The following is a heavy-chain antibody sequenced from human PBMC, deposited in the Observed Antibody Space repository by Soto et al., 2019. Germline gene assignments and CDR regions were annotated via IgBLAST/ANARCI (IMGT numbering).Heavy chain of an antibody. V-gene: IGHV3-23*01. CDR1: GFTFTNYA. CDR3: ADFTALKYCYGMDV. CDR2: ISGSGSST. J-gene: IGHJ6*02. D-gene: IGHD3-3*02. Sequence: EVQLLESGGGLVQPGGSLRLSCAASGFTFTNYAMSWVRQAPGKGLEWVSAISGSGSSTYYADTVKGRFTISRDNSENTLCLQMNSLRAEDTAVYYCADFTALKYCYGMDVWGQWTTVTVSS.